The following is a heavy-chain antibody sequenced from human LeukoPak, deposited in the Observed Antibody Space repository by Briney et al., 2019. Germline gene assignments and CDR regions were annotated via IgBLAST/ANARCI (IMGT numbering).Heavy chain of an antibody. V-gene: IGHV3-7*01. D-gene: IGHD3-3*01. J-gene: IGHJ6*03. CDR3: ARDRDFWSGPYKYYYMDV. Sequence: GGSLRLSCAASGFTFSSYWMSWVRQAPGKGLEWVANIKQDGSEKYYVDSVKGRFTISRDNAKNSLYLQMNSLRAEDTAVYYCARDRDFWSGPYKYYYMDVWGKGTTVTVSS. CDR2: IKQDGSEK. CDR1: GFTFSSYW.